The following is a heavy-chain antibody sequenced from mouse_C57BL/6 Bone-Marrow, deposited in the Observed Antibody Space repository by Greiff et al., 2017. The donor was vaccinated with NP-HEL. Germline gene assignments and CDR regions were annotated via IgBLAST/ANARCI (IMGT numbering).Heavy chain of an antibody. CDR2: IVPSDGYT. CDR3: ESDYYYCEPGFACWG. Sequence: QVQLQQPGAELVMPGASVKLSCKASGYTFTSYWMHWVKQRPGQGLEWIGEIVPSDGYTNYNEKFKGKSTLTVDKSSSTAYMQLSSLTSEDSAVYYCESDYYYCEPGFACWGRGTRTTVTV. V-gene: IGHV1-69*01. J-gene: IGHJ1*03. CDR1: GYTFTSYW. D-gene: IGHD1-1*01.